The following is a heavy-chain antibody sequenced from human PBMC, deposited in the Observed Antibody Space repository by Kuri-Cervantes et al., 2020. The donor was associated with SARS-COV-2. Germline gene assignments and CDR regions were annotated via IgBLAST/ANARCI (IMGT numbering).Heavy chain of an antibody. CDR1: GFTFSNYG. CDR3: ARELVVDFDI. V-gene: IGHV3-30*19. CDR2: ISYDGSNK. D-gene: IGHD5-24*01. Sequence: LTCAASGFTFSNYGMHWVRQAPGKGLEWVAVISYDGSNKYYADSVKGRFTISRDNSKNTLYLQMNSLRAEDTAVYYCARELVVDFDIWGQGTMVTVSS. J-gene: IGHJ3*02.